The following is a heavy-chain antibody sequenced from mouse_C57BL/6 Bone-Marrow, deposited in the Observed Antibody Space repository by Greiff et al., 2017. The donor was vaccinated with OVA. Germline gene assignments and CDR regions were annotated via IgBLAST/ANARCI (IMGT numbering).Heavy chain of an antibody. D-gene: IGHD1-1*01. CDR3: AIRSGSYAMDY. CDR1: GYTFTSYW. J-gene: IGHJ4*01. V-gene: IGHV1-74*01. CDR2: IHPSDSDT. Sequence: QVQLQQPGAELVKPGASVKVSCKASGYTFTSYWMHWVKQRPGQGLEWIGRIHPSDSDTNYNQKFKGKATLTVDKSSSTAYRQLSSLTSEDSAVYYCAIRSGSYAMDYWGQGTSVTVSS.